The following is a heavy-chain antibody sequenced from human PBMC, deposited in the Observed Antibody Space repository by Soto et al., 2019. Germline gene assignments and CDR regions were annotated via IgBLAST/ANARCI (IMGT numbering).Heavy chain of an antibody. J-gene: IGHJ4*02. CDR2: IYYSGST. CDR1: GGSISSGGYY. Sequence: QVQLQASGPGLVKPSQTLSLTCTVSGGSISSGGYYWSWIRQHPGKGMEWIGYIYYSGSTYYNPSLKSRVTISVDTSKNQFYLKLSSVTAADTAVYYCARADCNNGVCYIDYWGQGTLVTVSS. D-gene: IGHD2-8*01. V-gene: IGHV4-31*03. CDR3: ARADCNNGVCYIDY.